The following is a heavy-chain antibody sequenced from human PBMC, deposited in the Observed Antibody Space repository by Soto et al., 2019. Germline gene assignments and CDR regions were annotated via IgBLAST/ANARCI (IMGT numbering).Heavy chain of an antibody. Sequence: QVQLVQSAAEVKKPGASVKVSCKASGYTFTSSEINWFRQAPGQGLEWIGWLNPVGGGAGYAQMLQGRLTLTRNISISTAYLYLTSLKSEDTAVYYCARGLIKGAQGTLVIVSS. CDR1: GYTFTSSE. J-gene: IGHJ1*01. CDR3: ARGLIK. V-gene: IGHV1-8*01. D-gene: IGHD3-16*01. CDR2: LNPVGGGA.